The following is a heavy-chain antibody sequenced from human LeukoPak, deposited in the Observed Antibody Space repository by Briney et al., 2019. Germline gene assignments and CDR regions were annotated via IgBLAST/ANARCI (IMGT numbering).Heavy chain of an antibody. D-gene: IGHD5-18*01. CDR3: ARGAEVQLWSYYFDY. Sequence: PGGSLRLSCEASGFTFSNYYMSWIRQAPGKGLEWVSHIKGNGATTYYADSVRGRFTISRDNAKNSLYLQMNSLRAEDTALYYCARGAEVQLWSYYFDYWGQGTLVTVSS. CDR2: IKGNGATT. J-gene: IGHJ4*02. V-gene: IGHV3-11*01. CDR1: GFTFSNYY.